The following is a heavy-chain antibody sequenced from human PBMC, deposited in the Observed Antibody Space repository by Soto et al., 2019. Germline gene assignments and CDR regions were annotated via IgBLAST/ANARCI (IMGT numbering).Heavy chain of an antibody. V-gene: IGHV3-23*01. CDR1: GFTFSNYS. D-gene: IGHD3-16*01. Sequence: LRLFCAASGFTFSNYSMSWVRQAPGKGLEWASTISGNDGSTYYADSVKGRFTISRDNSKNTLFLQMNSLRAEDTAVYYCAKEIDYRGYFDYRGQGTLGTVS. CDR2: ISGNDGST. J-gene: IGHJ4*02. CDR3: AKEIDYRGYFDY.